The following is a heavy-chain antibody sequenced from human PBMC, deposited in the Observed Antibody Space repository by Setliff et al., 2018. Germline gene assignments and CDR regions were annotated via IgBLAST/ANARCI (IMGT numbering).Heavy chain of an antibody. CDR3: AKDEGRFGDIVATSIDY. CDR1: GFTFSSYA. J-gene: IGHJ4*02. Sequence: GGSLRLSCAASGFTFSSYAMHWVRQAPGKGLEWVAVISYDGSNKYYADSVKGRFTISRDNSKNTLYLQMNSLRAEDTAVYYCAKDEGRFGDIVATSIDYWGQGTLVTVSS. CDR2: ISYDGSNK. D-gene: IGHD5-12*01. V-gene: IGHV3-30-3*01.